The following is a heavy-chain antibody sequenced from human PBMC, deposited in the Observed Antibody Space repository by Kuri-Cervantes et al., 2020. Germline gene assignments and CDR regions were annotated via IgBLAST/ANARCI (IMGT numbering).Heavy chain of an antibody. D-gene: IGHD6-6*01. V-gene: IGHV3-7*01. CDR2: IKQDGSEK. Sequence: GESLKISCAASGLTFRSCGMHWVRQAPGKGLEWVANIKQDGSEKYYVDSVKGRFTVSRDNAKNSLYLQMNSLSAGDTAVYYCARDRDEYTTWHARGYNYYMDVWAKGTTVTVSS. CDR1: GLTFRSCG. CDR3: ARDRDEYTTWHARGYNYYMDV. J-gene: IGHJ6*03.